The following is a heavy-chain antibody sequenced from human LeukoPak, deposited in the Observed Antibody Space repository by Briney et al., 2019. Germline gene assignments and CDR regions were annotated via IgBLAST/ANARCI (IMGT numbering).Heavy chain of an antibody. V-gene: IGHV4-39*07. D-gene: IGHD5-24*01. CDR2: IYYYGST. J-gene: IGHJ4*02. CDR1: GGSISSSSYY. CDR3: ASLVEMATMDDY. Sequence: PSETLSLTCTVSGGSISSSSYYWGWIRQPPGKGLEWIGSIYYYGSTYYNPSLKSRVTISLNTSKNQFSLKLSSVTAADTAVYYCASLVEMATMDDYWGQGTLVIVSS.